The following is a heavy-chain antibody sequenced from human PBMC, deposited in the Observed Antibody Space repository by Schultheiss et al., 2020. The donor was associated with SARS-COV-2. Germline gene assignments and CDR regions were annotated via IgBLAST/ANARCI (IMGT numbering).Heavy chain of an antibody. V-gene: IGHV3-21*01. D-gene: IGHD1-26*01. J-gene: IGHJ6*02. CDR1: GFTFSSYS. CDR2: ISSSSSYI. Sequence: GESLKISCAASGFTFSSYSMNWVRQAPGKGLEWVSSISSSSSYIYYADSVKGRFTISRDNAKNSLYLQMNSLRAEDTAVYYCARDSLVGATAGRYYYGMDVWGQGTTVTVSS. CDR3: ARDSLVGATAGRYYYGMDV.